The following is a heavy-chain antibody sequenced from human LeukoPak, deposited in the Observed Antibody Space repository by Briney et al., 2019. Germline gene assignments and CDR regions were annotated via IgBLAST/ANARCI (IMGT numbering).Heavy chain of an antibody. V-gene: IGHV3-23*01. CDR3: APAASYYDFWSGYS. Sequence: GGSLRLSCAASGFTFSSYAMSWVRQAPGKGLEWVSAISGSGGSTYYADSVKGRFTISRDNSKNTLYLQMHSLRAEDTAVYYCAPAASYYDFWSGYSWGQGTLVTVSS. D-gene: IGHD3-3*01. CDR1: GFTFSSYA. CDR2: ISGSGGST. J-gene: IGHJ5*02.